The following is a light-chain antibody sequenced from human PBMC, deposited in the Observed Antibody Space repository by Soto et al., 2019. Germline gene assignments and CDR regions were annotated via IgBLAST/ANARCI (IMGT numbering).Light chain of an antibody. CDR3: SLYTSSGTYV. J-gene: IGLJ1*01. CDR2: EVS. V-gene: IGLV2-18*01. Sequence: QSALTQPPSVSGSPGQSVTISCAGTSSDVGGFNRVSWYQKTPGTAPKVVIYEVSNRPSGVPDRFSGSKSGSTASLTISGLQAEDEGDYYCSLYTSSGTYVFGTGTKLTVL. CDR1: SSDVGGFNR.